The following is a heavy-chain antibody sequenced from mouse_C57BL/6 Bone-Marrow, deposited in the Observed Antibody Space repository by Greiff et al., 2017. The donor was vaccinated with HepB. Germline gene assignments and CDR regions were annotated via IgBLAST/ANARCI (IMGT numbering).Heavy chain of an antibody. J-gene: IGHJ2*01. CDR1: GFSLTSYG. V-gene: IGHV2-6*03. D-gene: IGHD2-5*01. CDR2: IWSDGST. Sequence: VKLMESGPGLVAPSQSLSITCTVSGFSLTSYGVHWVRQPPGKGLEWLVVIWSDGSTTYNSALKSRLSISKDNSKSQVVLKINSLQTDDTALYYCARLAYYSNYAGDYWGQGTTLTVSS. CDR3: ARLAYYSNYAGDY.